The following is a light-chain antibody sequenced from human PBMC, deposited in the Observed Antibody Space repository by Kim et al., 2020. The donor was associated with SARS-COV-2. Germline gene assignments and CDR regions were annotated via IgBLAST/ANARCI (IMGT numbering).Light chain of an antibody. J-gene: IGLJ3*02. CDR2: GNS. CDR1: SSNIGAGYV. Sequence: QRVTISCTGSSSNIGAGYVVHWYQQLPGTAPKLLIYGNSNRPSGVPDRFSGSKSGTSASLAITGLQAEDEADYYCQSYDSSLSGSVFGGGTKLTVL. CDR3: QSYDSSLSGSV. V-gene: IGLV1-40*01.